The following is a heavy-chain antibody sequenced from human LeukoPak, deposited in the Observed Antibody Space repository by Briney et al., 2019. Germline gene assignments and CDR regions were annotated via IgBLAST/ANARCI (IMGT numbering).Heavy chain of an antibody. CDR2: INHSGST. CDR3: ARGLSRVGATYYFDY. D-gene: IGHD1-26*01. CDR1: GCSFSGYY. J-gene: IGHJ4*02. V-gene: IGHV4-34*01. Sequence: SGTLSLTCAVYGCSFSGYYWSWLRQPPGKGLEWIGEINHSGSTNYNPSLKSRVTISVDTYKNQFYLKLSSVTAADTAVYYCARGLSRVGATYYFDYWGQGTLVTVSS.